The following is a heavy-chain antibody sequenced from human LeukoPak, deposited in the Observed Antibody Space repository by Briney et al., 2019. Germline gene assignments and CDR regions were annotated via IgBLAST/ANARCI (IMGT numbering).Heavy chain of an antibody. J-gene: IGHJ4*02. Sequence: SETLSLTCIVSGGSISGYYWSWIRQPAGKGLEWIGRIYTSGSTNYNPSLKSRVTMSVDTSKNQFSLKLSSVTAADTAVYYCARASGYYDILTGYTHYLDYWGQGTLVTVSS. CDR2: IYTSGST. CDR1: GGSISGYY. CDR3: ARASGYYDILTGYTHYLDY. D-gene: IGHD3-9*01. V-gene: IGHV4-4*07.